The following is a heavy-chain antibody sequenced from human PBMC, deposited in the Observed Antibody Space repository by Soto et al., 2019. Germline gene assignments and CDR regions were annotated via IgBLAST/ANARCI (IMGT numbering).Heavy chain of an antibody. CDR2: MNPNSGNT. J-gene: IGHJ5*02. CDR1: GYTFTSYD. V-gene: IGHV1-8*01. Sequence: QVQLVQSGAEVKKPGASVKVSCKASGYTFTSYDINWVRQATGQGLEWMGWMNPNSGNTGYAQKFQGRVTMTRNTSISTDYMEMSSLRSEDTAVYYCARGSSGWFDNWFDPWGQGTLVTVSS. D-gene: IGHD6-19*01. CDR3: ARGSSGWFDNWFDP.